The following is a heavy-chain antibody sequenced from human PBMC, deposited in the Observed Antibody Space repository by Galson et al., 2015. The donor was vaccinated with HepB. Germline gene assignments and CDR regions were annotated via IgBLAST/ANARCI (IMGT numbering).Heavy chain of an antibody. CDR2: IIPILGIA. Sequence: SVKVSCKASGGTFSSHAISWVRQAPGQGLEWMGRIIPILGIANYAQKFQGRVTITADKSTSTAYMELSSLRSEDTAVYYCARDGIVVVPAAISVPYYYYYMDVWGKGTTVTVSS. V-gene: IGHV1-69*04. D-gene: IGHD2-2*02. CDR1: GGTFSSHA. CDR3: ARDGIVVVPAAISVPYYYYYMDV. J-gene: IGHJ6*03.